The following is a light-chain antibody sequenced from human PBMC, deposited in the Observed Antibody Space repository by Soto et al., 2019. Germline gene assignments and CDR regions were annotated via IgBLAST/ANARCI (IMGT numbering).Light chain of an antibody. CDR3: AAWDDNLSGWL. Sequence: QSALTQPPSASGTPGQRVTISCSGSSSNIGSDYVYWYQQLPGTAPKLLMYRNDQRPSGVPDRFSGSKSGTSASLAISGLRSEDEADYYCAAWDDNLSGWLFCGGTQLTVL. V-gene: IGLV1-47*01. J-gene: IGLJ3*02. CDR2: RND. CDR1: SSNIGSDY.